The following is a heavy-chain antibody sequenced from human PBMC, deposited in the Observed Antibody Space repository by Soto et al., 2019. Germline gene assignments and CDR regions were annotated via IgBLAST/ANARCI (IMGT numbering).Heavy chain of an antibody. CDR3: ASALNYYGSGSYHPLLTFDI. V-gene: IGHV1-3*01. CDR2: INAGNGNT. Sequence: ASVKVSCKASGYTFTSYAMHWVRQAPGQRLEWMGWINAGNGNTKYSQKFQGRVTITRDTSASTAYMELSSLRSEDTAVYYCASALNYYGSGSYHPLLTFDIWGQGTMVTVS. D-gene: IGHD3-10*01. CDR1: GYTFTSYA. J-gene: IGHJ3*02.